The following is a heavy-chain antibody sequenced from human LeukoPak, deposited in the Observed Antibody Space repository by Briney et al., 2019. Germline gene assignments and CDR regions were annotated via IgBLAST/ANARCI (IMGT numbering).Heavy chain of an antibody. Sequence: GGSLRLSCAASGFTFSSYSMNWVRQAPGKGLEWVSSISSSSSYIYYADSVKGRFTISRDNAKNSLYLQMNSLRAEDTAVYYCAREGRQKTYGSGSYFDYWGQGTLVTVSS. CDR3: AREGRQKTYGSGSYFDY. V-gene: IGHV3-21*01. D-gene: IGHD3-10*01. CDR2: ISSSSSYI. CDR1: GFTFSSYS. J-gene: IGHJ4*02.